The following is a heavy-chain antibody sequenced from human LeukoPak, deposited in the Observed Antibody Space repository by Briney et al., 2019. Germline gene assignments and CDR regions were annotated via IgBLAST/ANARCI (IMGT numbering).Heavy chain of an antibody. CDR2: ISSFSNFR. CDR1: GFTFGDHA. V-gene: IGHV3-11*03. CDR3: ARPTIAAAGNFEY. J-gene: IGHJ4*02. D-gene: IGHD6-13*01. Sequence: GGSLRLSCTGSGFTFGDHAMSWIRQAPGKGLEWVSHISSFSNFRSYADSVKGRFTISRDNAKNSLYLQVNSLRAEDTAVYYCARPTIAAAGNFEYWGQGTLVTVSS.